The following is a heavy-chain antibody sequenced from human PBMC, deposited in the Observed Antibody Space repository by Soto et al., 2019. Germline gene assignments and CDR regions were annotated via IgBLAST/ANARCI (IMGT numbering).Heavy chain of an antibody. Sequence: PGGSLRLSCAASGFTFSSYAMSWVRQAPGKGLEWVSAISGSGGSTYYADSVEGRFTISRDNSKNTLYLQMNSLRAEDTAVYYCASGRCGGDCYAFDYWGQGTLVTVSS. CDR2: ISGSGGST. V-gene: IGHV3-23*01. CDR1: GFTFSSYA. CDR3: ASGRCGGDCYAFDY. J-gene: IGHJ4*02. D-gene: IGHD2-21*02.